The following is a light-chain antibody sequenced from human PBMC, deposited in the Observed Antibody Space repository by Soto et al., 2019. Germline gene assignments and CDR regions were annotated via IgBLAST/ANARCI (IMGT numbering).Light chain of an antibody. J-gene: IGLJ2*01. CDR1: SSDVGGYNY. V-gene: IGLV2-8*01. Sequence: QSALTQPPSASGSPGQSVTISCSGTSSDVGGYNYVSWYQQYPGKAPKLMIYEVNKRPSGVPDRFSGSKSGNTASLTVSGLPAEEGADYYCTSYAGSTTLVFGAGTQLTVL. CDR3: TSYAGSTTLV. CDR2: EVN.